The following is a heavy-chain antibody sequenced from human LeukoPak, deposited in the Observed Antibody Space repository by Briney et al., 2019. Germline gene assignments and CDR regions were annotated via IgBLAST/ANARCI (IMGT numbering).Heavy chain of an antibody. CDR2: ISSSSSYI. J-gene: IGHJ4*02. V-gene: IGHV3-21*04. Sequence: GGSLRLSCAASGFTFSSYSMNWVRQAPGKGLEWASSISSSSSYIYYAGSVKGRFTISRDNSKNTLYLQMNSLRAEDTAIYYCAKRELSLGIDYWGQGTLVTVSS. D-gene: IGHD1-26*01. CDR3: AKRELSLGIDY. CDR1: GFTFSSYS.